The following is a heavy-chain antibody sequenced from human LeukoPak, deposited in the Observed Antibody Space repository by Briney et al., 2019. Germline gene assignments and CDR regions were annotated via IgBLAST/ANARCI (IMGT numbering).Heavy chain of an antibody. CDR2: VSGSGGST. CDR3: AKNPDAARGYSFFDY. V-gene: IGHV3-23*01. D-gene: IGHD5-18*01. CDR1: GFTFSSYA. J-gene: IGHJ4*02. Sequence: GGSLRLSCAASGFTFSSYAMSWVRQAPGKGLEWVSAVSGSGGSTYYADSVKGRFAISRDTSKNTLYLQMNSLRAEDTAVYDCAKNPDAARGYSFFDYWGQGTLVTVSS.